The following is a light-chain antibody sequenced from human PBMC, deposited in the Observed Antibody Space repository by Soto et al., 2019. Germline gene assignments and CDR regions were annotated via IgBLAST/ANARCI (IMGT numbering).Light chain of an antibody. Sequence: QSALTQPASVSGSPGQSITISCTGTSSDVGVYNLVSWYQHHPGKAPKLMIYEVSNRPSGVSNRFSGSKSGNTASLTISGLQAEDEADYYCCSYAGTTTYVLGTGTKVTVL. CDR2: EVS. J-gene: IGLJ1*01. CDR3: CSYAGTTTYV. CDR1: SSDVGVYNL. V-gene: IGLV2-23*02.